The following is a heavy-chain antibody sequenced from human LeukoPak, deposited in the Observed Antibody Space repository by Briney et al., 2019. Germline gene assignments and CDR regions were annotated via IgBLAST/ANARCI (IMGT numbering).Heavy chain of an antibody. D-gene: IGHD5-18*01. Sequence: SETLSLTCTVSGGSISSGGYYWSWIRQHPGKGLEWIGYIYYSGSTYYNPSLKSRVTISVDTSKNQFSLKLSSVTAADTAVYYCARGREIQLPYYYYYYGMDVWGQGTTVTVSS. J-gene: IGHJ6*02. V-gene: IGHV4-31*03. CDR3: ARGREIQLPYYYYYYGMDV. CDR2: IYYSGST. CDR1: GGSISSGGYY.